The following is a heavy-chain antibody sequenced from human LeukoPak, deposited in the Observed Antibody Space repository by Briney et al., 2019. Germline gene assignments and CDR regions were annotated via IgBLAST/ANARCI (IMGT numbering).Heavy chain of an antibody. CDR1: GGSISSGSYY. D-gene: IGHD4-23*01. CDR3: ARDAYGGNSWGWFDP. CDR2: IFYTGFT. J-gene: IGHJ5*02. V-gene: IGHV4-61*01. Sequence: PSETLSLTCTVSGGSISSGSYYWRWIRQSPGKGLDWIVYIFYTGFTHYNPSLESQFTISVDTTKNTFSLRLKYVTAADTAVYYCARDAYGGNSWGWFDPWGQGTLVTVSS.